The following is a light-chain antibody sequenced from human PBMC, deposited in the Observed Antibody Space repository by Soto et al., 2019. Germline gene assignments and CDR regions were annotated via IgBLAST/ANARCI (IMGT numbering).Light chain of an antibody. CDR2: SAS. V-gene: IGKV1-9*01. J-gene: IGKJ4*01. CDR1: QGIASY. CDR3: QQLNSYPLT. Sequence: DVQLTQSPTLLSASVGDRVTITCRASQGIASYLAWYQQKPGKVPQLLINSASTLYSGIPSRFSGSGSGTDFTLTISSLQTEDSASYDCQQLNSYPLTFGGGTKVESK.